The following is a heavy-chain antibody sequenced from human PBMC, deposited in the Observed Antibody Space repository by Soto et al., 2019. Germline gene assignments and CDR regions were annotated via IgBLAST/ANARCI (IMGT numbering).Heavy chain of an antibody. CDR3: ARDGLMHGPDMDQ. CDR1: GFTFNNYW. D-gene: IGHD3-16*01. CDR2: VGSDGRGA. V-gene: IGHV3-74*01. Sequence: EVQLVESGGGLVQPGGSVRLSCAASGFTFNNYWMHWVRQTPGKGLVWVSRVGSDGRGATYADSVKGRFTISRDNAKYTLYLQMDSLRVEDTAMYHCARDGLMHGPDMDQWGQGILVTVSS. J-gene: IGHJ4*02.